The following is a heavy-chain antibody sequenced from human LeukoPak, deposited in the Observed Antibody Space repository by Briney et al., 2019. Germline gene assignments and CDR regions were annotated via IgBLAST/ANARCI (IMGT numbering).Heavy chain of an antibody. D-gene: IGHD5-18*01. V-gene: IGHV1-69*05. CDR2: IIPIFGTA. CDR3: ARGDTAMVRRYYYYYMDV. J-gene: IGHJ6*03. CDR1: GGTFSSYA. Sequence: GASVKVSCKASGGTFSSYAISWVRQAPGQGLEWMGGIIPIFGTANYAQKFQGRVTITTDESTSTAYMELSSLRSEDTAVYYCARGDTAMVRRYYYYYMDVWGKGTTVTVPS.